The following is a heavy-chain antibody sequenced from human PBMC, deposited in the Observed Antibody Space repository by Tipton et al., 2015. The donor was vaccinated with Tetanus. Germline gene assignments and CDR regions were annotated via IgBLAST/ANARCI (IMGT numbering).Heavy chain of an antibody. CDR1: GGSVSSGSYY. Sequence: TLSLTCTVSGGSVSSGSYYWSWIRQPPGKGLEWIGYIYYSGSTNYNPSLKSRVTISVDTSKNQFSLKLSSVTAADTAVYYCVRVGGYYDSSGYRATYFDSWGQGTLVTVSS. CDR3: VRVGGYYDSSGYRATYFDS. D-gene: IGHD3-22*01. J-gene: IGHJ4*02. V-gene: IGHV4-61*01. CDR2: IYYSGST.